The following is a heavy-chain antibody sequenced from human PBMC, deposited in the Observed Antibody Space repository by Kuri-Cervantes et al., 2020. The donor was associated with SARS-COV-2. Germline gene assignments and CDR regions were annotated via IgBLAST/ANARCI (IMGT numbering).Heavy chain of an antibody. J-gene: IGHJ6*03. Sequence: GESLKISCAASGFTFSSYSMNWVRQAPGKGLEWVSSISSSSSYIYYADSVKGRFTISRDNAKNSLYLQMNSLRAEDTAVYYCASSPLEPSSSSEYYYYYMDVWGKGTTVPSP. CDR2: ISSSSSYI. CDR3: ASSPLEPSSSSEYYYYYMDV. D-gene: IGHD6-13*01. CDR1: GFTFSSYS. V-gene: IGHV3-21*01.